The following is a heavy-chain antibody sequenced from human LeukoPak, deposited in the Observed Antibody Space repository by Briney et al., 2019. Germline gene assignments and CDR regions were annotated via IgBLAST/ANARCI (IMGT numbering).Heavy chain of an antibody. CDR1: GFTLSSYA. D-gene: IGHD3-10*01. V-gene: IGHV3-23*01. J-gene: IGHJ5*02. Sequence: QPGGSLRLSCAASGFTLSSYAISWVRQAPGKGLEWVSAISDSGGNTYYADSVKGRFTISRDNSKNTLYLQMNSLRAEDTALYYCAKDGWVSWGQGTLVTVSS. CDR3: AKDGWVS. CDR2: ISDSGGNT.